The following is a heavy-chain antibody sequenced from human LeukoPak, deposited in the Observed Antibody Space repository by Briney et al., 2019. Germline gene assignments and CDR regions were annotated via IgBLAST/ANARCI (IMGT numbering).Heavy chain of an antibody. CDR2: IYYSGST. CDR1: GGSISSGGYY. CDR3: ARAVGYSSGWYPTPEAFDI. D-gene: IGHD6-13*01. Sequence: SETLSLTCTVSGGSISSGGYYWSWIRQPPGKGLEWIGYIYYSGSTNYNPSLKSRVTISVDTSKNQFSLKLSSVTAADTAVYYCARAVGYSSGWYPTPEAFDIWGQGTMVTVSS. J-gene: IGHJ3*02. V-gene: IGHV4-61*08.